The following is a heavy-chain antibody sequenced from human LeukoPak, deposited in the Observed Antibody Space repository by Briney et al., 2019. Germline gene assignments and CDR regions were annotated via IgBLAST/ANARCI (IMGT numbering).Heavy chain of an antibody. J-gene: IGHJ4*02. CDR3: AKDLDIVVVVAANGFDY. CDR1: GFTFSSYA. V-gene: IGHV3-23*01. CDR2: ISGSGGST. D-gene: IGHD2-15*01. Sequence: GGSLRLSCAASGFTFSSYAMSWVRQAPGKGLEWVSAISGSGGSTYYADSVKGRFTISRDNSKNTLYLQMNSLRAEDTAVYYCAKDLDIVVVVAANGFDYWGQGALVTVSS.